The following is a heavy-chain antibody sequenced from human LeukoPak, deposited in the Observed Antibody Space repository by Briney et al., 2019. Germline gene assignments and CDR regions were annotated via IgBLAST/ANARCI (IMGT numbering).Heavy chain of an antibody. V-gene: IGHV3-23*01. J-gene: IGHJ4*02. CDR3: AKLRYDNRGYSRTHDY. Sequence: GGSLRLSCAASGFTFSSYAMSWVRQAPGKGLEWVSAISGSAGSTYYADSVKGRFAISRDDSKNTLNLQMSSLRVEDTAVYFCAKLRYDNRGYSRTHDYWGQGTLVTVSS. CDR2: ISGSAGST. CDR1: GFTFSSYA. D-gene: IGHD3-22*01.